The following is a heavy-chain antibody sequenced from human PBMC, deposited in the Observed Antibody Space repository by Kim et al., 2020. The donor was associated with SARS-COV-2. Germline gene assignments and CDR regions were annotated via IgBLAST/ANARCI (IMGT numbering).Heavy chain of an antibody. J-gene: IGHJ4*02. CDR3: ARDNTYYYDSSGYYSR. CDR2: ISSSGSTI. Sequence: GGSLRLSCAASGFTFSSYEMNWVRQAPGKGLEWVSYISSSGSTIYYADSVKGRFTISRDNAKNSLYLQMNSLRAEDTAVYYCARDNTYYYDSSGYYSRWGQGTLVTVSS. D-gene: IGHD3-22*01. CDR1: GFTFSSYE. V-gene: IGHV3-48*03.